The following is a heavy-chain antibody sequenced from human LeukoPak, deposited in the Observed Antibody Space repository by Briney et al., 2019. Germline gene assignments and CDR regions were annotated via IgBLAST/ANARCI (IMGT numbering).Heavy chain of an antibody. CDR2: ISSSSSYI. CDR3: ARGVEYYDSSGYYDY. V-gene: IGHV3-21*01. CDR1: GFTFSSYS. D-gene: IGHD3-22*01. Sequence: GGSLRLSCAASGFTFSSYSMNWVRQAPGTGLEWVSSISSSSSYIYYADSVKGRFTISRDNAKNSLYLKMNSLRAEDTAVYSWARGVEYYDSSGYYDYWGQGTLVTVSS. J-gene: IGHJ4*02.